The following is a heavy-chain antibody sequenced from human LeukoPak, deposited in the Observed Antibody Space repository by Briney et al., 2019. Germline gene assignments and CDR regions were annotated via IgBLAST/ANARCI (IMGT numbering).Heavy chain of an antibody. CDR3: ATHYYDSSGYHSPDY. V-gene: IGHV3-30-3*01. Sequence: GGSLRLSCAASGFTFSSYAMHWVRQAPGKGLEWVALISYDGSNKYYVDSVKGRLTISRDNSKNTLYLQMNNLRAEDTALYYCATHYYDSSGYHSPDYWGQGTLVTVSS. CDR2: ISYDGSNK. J-gene: IGHJ4*02. D-gene: IGHD3-22*01. CDR1: GFTFSSYA.